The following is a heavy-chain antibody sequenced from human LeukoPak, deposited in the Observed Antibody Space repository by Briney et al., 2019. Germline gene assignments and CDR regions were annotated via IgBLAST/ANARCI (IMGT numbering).Heavy chain of an antibody. CDR1: GGSISSYY. Sequence: ETLSLTCTVSGGSISSYYWSWVRQAPGKGLEWVANIKQDGSEKYYVDSVKGRFTISRDNAKNSLYLQMNSLRAEDTAVYYCARDSDYVWGSLDYWGQGTLVTVSS. CDR2: IKQDGSEK. D-gene: IGHD3-16*01. V-gene: IGHV3-7*01. CDR3: ARDSDYVWGSLDY. J-gene: IGHJ4*02.